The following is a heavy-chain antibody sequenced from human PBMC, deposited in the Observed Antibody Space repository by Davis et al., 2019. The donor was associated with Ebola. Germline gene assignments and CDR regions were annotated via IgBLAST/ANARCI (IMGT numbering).Heavy chain of an antibody. Sequence: GGSLRLSCAASGFTFSSYYMNWVRQAPGKGLEWVSSISSSSNYIYYADSMKGRFTISRDNAKKSLYLQMNSLRAEDTAVYYCARATAMGFWGQGTLVTVSS. CDR2: ISSSSNYI. V-gene: IGHV3-21*01. CDR3: ARATAMGF. D-gene: IGHD5-18*01. J-gene: IGHJ4*02. CDR1: GFTFSSYY.